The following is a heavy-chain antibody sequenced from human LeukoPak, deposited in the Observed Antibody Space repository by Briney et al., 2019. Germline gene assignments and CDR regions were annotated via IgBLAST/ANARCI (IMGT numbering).Heavy chain of an antibody. V-gene: IGHV4-4*07. CDR1: GGSINSYY. CDR2: IYPGGST. D-gene: IGHD6-13*01. Sequence: SETLSLTCTVSGGSINSYYWSWIRQPAGKGLEWIGRIYPGGSTNYNPSLKSRVTMSVDTSKKQFSLKLRSVTAADTAVYYCARDSGIAAAGRIYYYYYMDVWGKGTTVTVSS. J-gene: IGHJ6*03. CDR3: ARDSGIAAAGRIYYYYYMDV.